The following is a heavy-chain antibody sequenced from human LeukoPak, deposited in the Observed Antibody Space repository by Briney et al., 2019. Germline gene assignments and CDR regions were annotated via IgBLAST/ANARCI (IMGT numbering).Heavy chain of an antibody. V-gene: IGHV4-39*01. CDR2: IYYSGST. Sequence: SETLSLTCTVSGGSISSSSYYWGWIRQPPGKGLEWIGSIYYSGSTYYSPSLKSRVTISVDTSKNQFSLKLSSVTAADTAVYYCARLVVVPAASGGYFDYWGQGTLVTVSS. D-gene: IGHD2-2*01. CDR1: GGSISSSSYY. CDR3: ARLVVVPAASGGYFDY. J-gene: IGHJ4*02.